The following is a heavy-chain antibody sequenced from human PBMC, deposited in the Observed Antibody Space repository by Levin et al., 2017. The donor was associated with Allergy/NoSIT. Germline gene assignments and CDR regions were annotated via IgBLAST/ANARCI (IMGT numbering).Heavy chain of an antibody. Sequence: GGSLRLSCAASGFILRTSDMNWVRQAPGKGLEWISFITKPSRTISYADSVKGRFTVSRDNAKNLLYLHMNSLRAEDTAVYYCVTDESGDEDFDYWGQGTLVTVSS. V-gene: IGHV3-48*01. D-gene: IGHD7-27*01. J-gene: IGHJ4*02. CDR1: GFILRTSD. CDR2: ITKPSRTI. CDR3: VTDESGDEDFDY.